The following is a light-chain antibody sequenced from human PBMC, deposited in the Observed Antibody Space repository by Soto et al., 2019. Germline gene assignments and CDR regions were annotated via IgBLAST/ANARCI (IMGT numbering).Light chain of an antibody. Sequence: QSVLTQTASVSGSPGQSITISCTGTSGDVGAYNYVSWYQHHPGTAPKLMIYEVTNRPSGVSARFSGSKSGNTASLTISGLQAEDEADYYCYSFTTSNTWVFGGGTKLTVL. V-gene: IGLV2-14*01. J-gene: IGLJ3*02. CDR2: EVT. CDR3: YSFTTSNTWV. CDR1: SGDVGAYNY.